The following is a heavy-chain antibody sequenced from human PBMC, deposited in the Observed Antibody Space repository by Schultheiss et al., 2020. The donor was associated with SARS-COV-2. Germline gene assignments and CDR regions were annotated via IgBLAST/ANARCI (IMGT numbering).Heavy chain of an antibody. D-gene: IGHD1-7*01. Sequence: SVKVSCRASGGTFSSYAISWVRQAPGQGLEWMGGIIPIFGTANYAQKFQGRVTITADESTSTAYMELSSLRSEDTAVYYCARDSWGGGTTSGYYYGMDVWGQGTTVTVSS. CDR2: IIPIFGTA. CDR3: ARDSWGGGTTSGYYYGMDV. CDR1: GGTFSSYA. V-gene: IGHV1-69*13. J-gene: IGHJ6*02.